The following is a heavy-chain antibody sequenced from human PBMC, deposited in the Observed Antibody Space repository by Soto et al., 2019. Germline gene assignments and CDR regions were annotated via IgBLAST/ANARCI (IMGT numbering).Heavy chain of an antibody. J-gene: IGHJ4*02. CDR2: ISSTTNYV. V-gene: IGHV3-21*01. CDR1: GFTFTRYS. CDR3: ARESEDLTSNFDY. Sequence: GGSLRLSCAASGFTFTRYSMNWVRQAPGKGLEWVSSISSTTNYVYYADSMKGRFTVSRDNAKNSVYLEMNSLSAEDTAVYYCARESEDLTSNFDYWGQGTLVTVSS.